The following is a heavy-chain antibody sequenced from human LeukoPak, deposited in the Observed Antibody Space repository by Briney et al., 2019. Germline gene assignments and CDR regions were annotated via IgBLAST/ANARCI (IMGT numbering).Heavy chain of an antibody. V-gene: IGHV6-1*01. J-gene: IGHJ4*02. CDR2: TYYRSKWYN. Sequence: SQTLSLTCAISGDSVSSNSAAWNWIRQSPSRGLEWLGRTYYRSKWYNDYAVSVKSRITINPDTSKNQFSLQLNSVTPEDTAVHYCASSRSGYDCSGGSCYSGYYFDYWGQGTLVTVSS. CDR1: GDSVSSNSAA. D-gene: IGHD2-15*01. CDR3: ASSRSGYDCSGGSCYSGYYFDY.